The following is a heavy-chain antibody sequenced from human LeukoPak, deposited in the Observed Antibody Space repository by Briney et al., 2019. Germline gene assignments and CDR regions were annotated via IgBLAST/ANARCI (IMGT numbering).Heavy chain of an antibody. J-gene: IGHJ4*02. Sequence: TGGSLRLSCAASGFTFSSYAMSWVRQAPGKGLEWVSAISGSGGSTYYADSVKGRFTISRDNAKNSLYLQTNSLRAEDTAVYYCARDPGYYDSSGYYKGLDYWGQGTLVTVSS. CDR1: GFTFSSYA. D-gene: IGHD3-22*01. CDR3: ARDPGYYDSSGYYKGLDY. CDR2: ISGSGGST. V-gene: IGHV3-23*01.